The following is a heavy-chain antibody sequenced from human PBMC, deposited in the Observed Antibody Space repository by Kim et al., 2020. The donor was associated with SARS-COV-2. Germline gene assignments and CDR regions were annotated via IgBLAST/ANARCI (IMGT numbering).Heavy chain of an antibody. CDR2: ISSSGSTI. J-gene: IGHJ6*04. D-gene: IGHD3-3*01. V-gene: IGHV3-11*01. CDR1: GFTFSDDY. Sequence: GGSLRLSCAASGFTFSDDYMSWIRQAPGKGLEWVSYISSSGSTIYYADSVKGRFTISRDNAKNSLYLQMNSLRAEDTAVYYCARENSHITIFGVVTRIGMDVWGKGTTVTVSS. CDR3: ARENSHITIFGVVTRIGMDV.